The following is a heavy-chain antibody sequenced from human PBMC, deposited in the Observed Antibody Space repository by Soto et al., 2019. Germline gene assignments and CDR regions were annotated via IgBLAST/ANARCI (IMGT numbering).Heavy chain of an antibody. D-gene: IGHD6-6*01. J-gene: IGHJ4*02. Sequence: SVKVSCKASGGTFSSYAISWVRQAPGQGLEWMGGIIPVFGTANYAQKFQGRVTITADESTSTAYMELSSLRSEDTAVYYCARSSSREIVFDYWGQGTLVTVSS. CDR3: ARSSSREIVFDY. CDR2: IIPVFGTA. V-gene: IGHV1-69*13. CDR1: GGTFSSYA.